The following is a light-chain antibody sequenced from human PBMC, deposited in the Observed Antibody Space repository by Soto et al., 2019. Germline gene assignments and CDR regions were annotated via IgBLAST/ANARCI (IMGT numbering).Light chain of an antibody. J-gene: IGKJ1*01. V-gene: IGKV3-11*01. CDR3: QEGSNWPWT. CDR2: DAS. CDR1: QSVSSY. Sequence: EIVLTQSPATLSLSPGERATLSCRASQSVSSYLAWYQQKPGQAPRLLIYDASIWDTGIPARFSGSGSGTDFTLTISSLEPEDFAVYYCQEGSNWPWTFGQGTKVEIK.